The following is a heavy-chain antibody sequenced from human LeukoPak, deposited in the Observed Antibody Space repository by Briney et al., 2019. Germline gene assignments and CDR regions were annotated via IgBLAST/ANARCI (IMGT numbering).Heavy chain of an antibody. CDR2: ISYDGSNK. V-gene: IGHV3-30-3*01. J-gene: IGHJ4*02. Sequence: PGRSLRLSCAVSGYTFSSYAMHGVRQAPGKGLEWVAVISYDGSNKYYADSVKGRFTISRDNSKNTLYLQMNSLRAEDTPVYYCARDYNSVDTARDPGYFYHSMHAYYFHYWGQGTLVTVSS. CDR1: GYTFSSYA. CDR3: ARDYNSVDTARDPGYFYHSMHAYYFHY. D-gene: IGHD5-18*01.